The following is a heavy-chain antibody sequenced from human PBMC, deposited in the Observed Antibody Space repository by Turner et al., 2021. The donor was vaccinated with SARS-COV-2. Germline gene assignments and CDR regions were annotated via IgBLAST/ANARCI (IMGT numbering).Heavy chain of an antibody. CDR3: AREREEGYYDFWSGYYGWFDP. V-gene: IGHV3-33*01. CDR1: GFTFSSYG. Sequence: VQLVESGGGVVQLGRSLRLSCAASGFTFSSYGMHWVRQAPGKGLEWVAVIWYDGSNKNYADSVKGRFTISRDNSKNTLYLQMNSLRAEDTAVYYCAREREEGYYDFWSGYYGWFDPWGQGTLVTVSS. CDR2: IWYDGSNK. D-gene: IGHD3-3*01. J-gene: IGHJ5*02.